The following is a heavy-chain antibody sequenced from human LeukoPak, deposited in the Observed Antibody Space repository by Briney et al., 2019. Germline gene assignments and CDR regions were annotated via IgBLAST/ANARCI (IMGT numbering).Heavy chain of an antibody. Sequence: ASVKVSCKASGGTFSSYAISWVRQAPGQGLEWMGGIIPIFGTANYAQKFQGRVTITADESTSTAYMELSSLRSEDTAVYYCARAQTVGATRGPFDYWGQGTLVTVSS. D-gene: IGHD1-26*01. CDR1: GGTFSSYA. V-gene: IGHV1-69*13. CDR3: ARAQTVGATRGPFDY. J-gene: IGHJ4*02. CDR2: IIPIFGTA.